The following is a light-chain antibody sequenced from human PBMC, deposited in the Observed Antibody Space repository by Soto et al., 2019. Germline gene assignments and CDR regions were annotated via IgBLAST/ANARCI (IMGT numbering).Light chain of an antibody. CDR2: EVS. Sequence: QSALTQPPSASGSPGQSVTISCTGASSDVGGYNYVSWYRQRPGKAPKLMIYEVSKRPSGVPDRFSGSKSGNTASLTVSGLQAEDEADYYCSSYAGSNILFGGGTKVTVL. V-gene: IGLV2-8*01. J-gene: IGLJ1*01. CDR3: SSYAGSNIL. CDR1: SSDVGGYNY.